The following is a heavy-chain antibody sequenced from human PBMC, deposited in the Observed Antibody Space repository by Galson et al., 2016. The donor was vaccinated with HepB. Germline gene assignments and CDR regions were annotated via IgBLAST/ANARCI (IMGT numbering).Heavy chain of an antibody. V-gene: IGHV3-23*01. Sequence: SLRLSCAASGFTSDSYAMSWVRQAPGKGLEWVSSISAGDAGTYYADSVKGRFTVSRDNSKNTLSLQVNSLRGEDTAVYYCAKGRLGSSWFPSSDYWGQGTVVTVSS. CDR2: ISAGDAGT. D-gene: IGHD6-13*01. CDR1: GFTSDSYA. CDR3: AKGRLGSSWFPSSDY. J-gene: IGHJ4*02.